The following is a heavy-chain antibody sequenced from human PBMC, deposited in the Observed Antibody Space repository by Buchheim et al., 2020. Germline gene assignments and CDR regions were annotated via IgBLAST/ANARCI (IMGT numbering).Heavy chain of an antibody. J-gene: IGHJ6*02. D-gene: IGHD5-12*01. CDR2: INSDGSST. CDR3: ARDEVDSRYYYGMDV. V-gene: IGHV3-74*01. CDR1: GFTFSSYW. Sequence: EVQLVESGGGLVQPGGSLRLSCAASGFTFSSYWMHWVRQAPGKGLVWVSRINSDGSSTSYADSVKGRFTISRDNAKNTLSLKMNSVRAEDTSVYYCARDEVDSRYYYGMDVWGQGTT.